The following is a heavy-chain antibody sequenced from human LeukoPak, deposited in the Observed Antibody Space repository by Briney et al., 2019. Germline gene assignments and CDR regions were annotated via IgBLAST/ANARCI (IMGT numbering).Heavy chain of an antibody. V-gene: IGHV3-21*01. D-gene: IGHD3-22*01. CDR3: ARHVVAVGFDY. CDR2: ITSSSSYI. Sequence: KPGGSLRLSCAASGFTFSSYTMNWVRQAPGKGLEWVSSITSSSSYIYYADSVKGRFTISRDNAKNSLYLQMNSLRAEDTAVYYCARHVVAVGFDYWGQGTLVTVSS. J-gene: IGHJ4*02. CDR1: GFTFSSYT.